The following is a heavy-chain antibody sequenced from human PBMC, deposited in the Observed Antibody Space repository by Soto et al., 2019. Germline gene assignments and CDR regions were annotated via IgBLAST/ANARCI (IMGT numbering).Heavy chain of an antibody. D-gene: IGHD3-10*01. CDR1: GYTFTSYY. V-gene: IGHV1-46*01. CDR2: INPSGGST. Sequence: ASVKVSCKASGYTFTSYYMHCVRQAPGQGLEWMGIINPSGGSTSYAQKFQGRVTMTRDTSTSTVYMELSSLRSEDTAVYYCARDLFLEDTPRANWFDPWGQGTLVTVSS. CDR3: ARDLFLEDTPRANWFDP. J-gene: IGHJ5*02.